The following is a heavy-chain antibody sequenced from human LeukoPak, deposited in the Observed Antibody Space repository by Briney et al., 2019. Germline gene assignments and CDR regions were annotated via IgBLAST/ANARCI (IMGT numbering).Heavy chain of an antibody. CDR1: GDSITGSSYY. J-gene: IGHJ4*02. CDR3: ARHYYDSTGYYYFDY. Sequence: SETLSLTCTVSGDSITGSSYYWGWIRQPLGKGLEWIGSMYYSGSTYSNPSLKSRVTISVDTSKNQFSLKLSSVTAADTAVYYCARHYYDSTGYYYFDYWGQGTLVTVSS. D-gene: IGHD3-22*01. V-gene: IGHV4-39*01. CDR2: MYYSGST.